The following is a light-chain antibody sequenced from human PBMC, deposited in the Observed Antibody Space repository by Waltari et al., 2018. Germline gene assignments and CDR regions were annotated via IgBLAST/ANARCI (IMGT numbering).Light chain of an antibody. J-gene: IGLJ3*02. CDR3: CSYAATYTLL. Sequence: QSALTQPRSVSGSPGQSVTISCTGTSSDVGDFKYVSWYQQHPGRAPKLMIYDVSTRPSGVPDRFSGSKSDNTASLTISGLQAEDEADYYCCSYAATYTLLFGGGTKLTVL. CDR1: SSDVGDFKY. V-gene: IGLV2-11*01. CDR2: DVS.